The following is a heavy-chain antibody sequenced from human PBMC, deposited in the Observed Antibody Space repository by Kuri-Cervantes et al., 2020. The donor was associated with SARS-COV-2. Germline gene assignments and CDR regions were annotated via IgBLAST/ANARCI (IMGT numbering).Heavy chain of an antibody. J-gene: IGHJ4*02. Sequence: GESLKISCAASGFTFSSYSMNWVRQAPGKGLEWVSYISSSSSTIYYADSVKGRFTISRDNAKNSLYLQMNSLRAEDTAVYYCASPGLLNWGQGTLVTVSS. V-gene: IGHV3-48*01. CDR1: GFTFSSYS. CDR3: ASPGLLN. CDR2: ISSSSSTI. D-gene: IGHD2-15*01.